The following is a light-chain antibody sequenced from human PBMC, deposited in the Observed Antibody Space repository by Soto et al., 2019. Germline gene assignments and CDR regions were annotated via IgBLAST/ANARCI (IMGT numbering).Light chain of an antibody. CDR1: QSVISN. J-gene: IGKJ5*01. V-gene: IGKV3-15*01. CDR3: HQYNNWLPCT. CDR2: GAS. Sequence: DIEIRQSPSTLSLSTGDRATLSCRVSQSVISNLSWCKQRPRQAPRRLIYGASTSSTGIPPRFSGSGSGTEFTLSISSLYSQDFAVHYSHQYNNWLPCTFGQGTRVE.